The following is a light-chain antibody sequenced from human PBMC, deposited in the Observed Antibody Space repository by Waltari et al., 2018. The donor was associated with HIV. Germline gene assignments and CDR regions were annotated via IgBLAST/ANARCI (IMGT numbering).Light chain of an antibody. CDR2: DDF. CDR3: QVWDSSSEYV. V-gene: IGLV3-21*02. CDR1: SIGSKS. J-gene: IGLJ1*01. Sequence: SYVLPQPPSVSVAPGQTARIPCGGNSIGSKSVHWYQQKPGQAPVMVVYDDFDRPSGIPERFSGSNSGNTATLTISRVEAGDEADYFCQVWDSSSEYVFGSGTKVTVL.